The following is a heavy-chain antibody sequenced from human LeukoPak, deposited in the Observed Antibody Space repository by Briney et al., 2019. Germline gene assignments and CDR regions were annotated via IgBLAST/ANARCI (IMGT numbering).Heavy chain of an antibody. J-gene: IGHJ4*01. CDR3: ARDGTAAGLYFDL. CDR2: IRQDGGEK. Sequence: GGSLRLSCAVSGFTFTDYWMNWVRQAPGKGLERVASIRQDGGEKSHVDSVKGRFTISRDNTKSSLYLQINSLRAEDTAVYYCARDGTAAGLYFDLWGQGTLVTVSS. D-gene: IGHD6-13*01. CDR1: GFTFTDYW. V-gene: IGHV3-7*01.